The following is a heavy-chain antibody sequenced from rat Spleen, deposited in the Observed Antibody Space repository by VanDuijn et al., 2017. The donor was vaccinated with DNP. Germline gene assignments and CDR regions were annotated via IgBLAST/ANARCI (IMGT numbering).Heavy chain of an antibody. CDR2: ISYSGSP. V-gene: IGHV3-1*01. D-gene: IGHD5-1*01. Sequence: EVQLQESGPGLVKPSQSLSLTCSVTGYSITDNYWGWIRKFPGNKMEWIGHISYSGSPSYNPSLKSRISITRDTSKTQFSRQLNSVTTADTATYYCASWGTNWAPFDYWGQGVMVTVSS. CDR3: ASWGTNWAPFDY. CDR1: GYSITDNY. J-gene: IGHJ2*01.